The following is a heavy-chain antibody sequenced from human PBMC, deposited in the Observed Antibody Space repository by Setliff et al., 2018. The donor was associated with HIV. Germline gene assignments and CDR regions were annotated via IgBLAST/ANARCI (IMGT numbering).Heavy chain of an antibody. Sequence: PSETLSLTCPVSGGSISSSSYYWGWIRQPPGKGLEWIGSIFNDGRTYYNPSLKSRVTIPMDTSTNQFSLKLTSVTAADTAVYFCARHFPSISLFFGDPGPFDRWGQGALVTVSS. J-gene: IGHJ4*02. D-gene: IGHD3-10*01. CDR3: ARHFPSISLFFGDPGPFDR. V-gene: IGHV4-39*01. CDR1: GGSISSSSYY. CDR2: IFNDGRT.